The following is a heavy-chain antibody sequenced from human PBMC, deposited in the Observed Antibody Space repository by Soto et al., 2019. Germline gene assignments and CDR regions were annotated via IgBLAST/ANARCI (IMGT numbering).Heavy chain of an antibody. CDR2: INHSGST. Sequence: SETLSLTCAVYGGSFSGYYWSWIRQPPGKGLEWIGEINHSGSTNYNPSLKSRVTISVDTSKNQFSVKLSFVTAADTAVDYCARGQSGLGDIVVVPAATVTTYYFDYWGQGTLVTVSS. CDR1: GGSFSGYY. D-gene: IGHD2-2*01. CDR3: ARGQSGLGDIVVVPAATVTTYYFDY. V-gene: IGHV4-34*01. J-gene: IGHJ4*02.